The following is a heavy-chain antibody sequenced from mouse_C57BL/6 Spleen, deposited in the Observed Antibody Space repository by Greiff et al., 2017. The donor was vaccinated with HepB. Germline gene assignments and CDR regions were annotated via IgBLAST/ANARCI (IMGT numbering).Heavy chain of an antibody. D-gene: IGHD3-1*01. J-gene: IGHJ1*03. CDR2: IRNKANGYTT. CDR1: GFTFTDYY. V-gene: IGHV7-3*01. Sequence: EVQLVESGGGLVQPGGSLSLSCAASGFTFTDYYMSWVRQPPGKALEWLGFIRNKANGYTTEYSASVKGMFTISRDNSQSILYLQMNALRAGDSATYTCARSLSLARWYFGVWGTGTTVTVAS. CDR3: ARSLSLARWYFGV.